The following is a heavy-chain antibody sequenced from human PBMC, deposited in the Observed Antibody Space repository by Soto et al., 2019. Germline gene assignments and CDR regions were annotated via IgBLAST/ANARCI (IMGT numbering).Heavy chain of an antibody. J-gene: IGHJ3*02. CDR3: AKGAGSWVNDAFDI. D-gene: IGHD1-26*01. CDR1: GDSVSSNSAA. V-gene: IGHV6-1*01. Sequence: PSQTLSLTCAISGDSVSSNSAAWNWIRQSPSRGLEWLGRTYYRSKWYNDYAVSVKSRITINPDTSKNQFSLQLNSVTPEDTAVYYWAKGAGSWVNDAFDIWGQGTMVTVAS. CDR2: TYYRSKWYN.